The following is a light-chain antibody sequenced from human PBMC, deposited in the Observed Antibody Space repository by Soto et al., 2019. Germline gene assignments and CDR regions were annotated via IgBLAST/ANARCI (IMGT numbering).Light chain of an antibody. V-gene: IGKV1-39*01. J-gene: IGKJ2*01. Sequence: DIQMTQSPSSLSASVGDRVTITCRATQSISTYLNWYQQIPGKAPKLLIYGASSLQRGVPSRFSGSGSGTNFTLTITSLQPEDFAINYGKQIYITPPHYALGQGTKVRSN. CDR2: GAS. CDR3: KQIYITPPHYA. CDR1: QSISTY.